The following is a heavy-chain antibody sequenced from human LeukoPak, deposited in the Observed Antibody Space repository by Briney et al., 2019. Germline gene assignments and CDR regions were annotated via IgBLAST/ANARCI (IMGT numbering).Heavy chain of an antibody. D-gene: IGHD4-17*01. Sequence: ASVKVSCKVSGYTLTELSMHWVRQAPGKGPEWMGGFDPEDGETIYAQKFQGRVTMTEDTSTDTAYMELSSLRSEDTAVYYCATELLMTTVTTFDYWGQGTLVTVSS. CDR3: ATELLMTTVTTFDY. CDR1: GYTLTELS. J-gene: IGHJ4*02. CDR2: FDPEDGET. V-gene: IGHV1-24*01.